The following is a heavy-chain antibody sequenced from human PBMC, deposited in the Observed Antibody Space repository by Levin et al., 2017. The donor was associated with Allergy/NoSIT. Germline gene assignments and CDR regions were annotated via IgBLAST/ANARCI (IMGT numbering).Heavy chain of an antibody. D-gene: IGHD5-24*01. CDR3: ASGRDAYKTGY. Sequence: SQTLSLTCTVSSGSISSYDSYWSWIRQHPGKGLEWLGSIYYNGNTYNNPSLKSRVTISIDTSANQFSLKMSSVTAADTAVYYCASGRDAYKTGYWGQGTLVTVSS. J-gene: IGHJ4*02. CDR2: IYYNGNT. V-gene: IGHV4-31*03. CDR1: SGSISSYDSY.